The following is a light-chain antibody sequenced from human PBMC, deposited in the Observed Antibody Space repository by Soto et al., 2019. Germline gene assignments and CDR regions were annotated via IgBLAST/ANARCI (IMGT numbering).Light chain of an antibody. CDR3: QQYYSYSLLT. CDR2: DAS. CDR1: QSISSW. J-gene: IGKJ4*01. Sequence: DIQMTQSPSTLSASVGDRVTITCRASQSISSWLAWYQQKPGKAPKVLIYDASTLESGVPSRFSGSGSGTEFTLTISSLKPDDFATYYCQQYYSYSLLTFGGGTKVDIK. V-gene: IGKV1-5*01.